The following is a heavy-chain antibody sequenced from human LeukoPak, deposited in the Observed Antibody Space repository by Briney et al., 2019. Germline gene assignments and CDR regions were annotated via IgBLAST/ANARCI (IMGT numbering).Heavy chain of an antibody. CDR2: ISWNSGSI. D-gene: IGHD3-3*01. CDR1: GFTFDNYA. V-gene: IGHV3-9*01. J-gene: IGHJ5*02. CDR3: AKGPYYDFWSGLNWFDP. Sequence: GRSLRLSCAASGFTFDNYAMHWVRQAPGKGLEWVSGISWNSGSIGYADSVKGRFTISRDNAKNSLYLQMNSLRAEDTALYYCAKGPYYDFWSGLNWFDPWGQGTLVTVSS.